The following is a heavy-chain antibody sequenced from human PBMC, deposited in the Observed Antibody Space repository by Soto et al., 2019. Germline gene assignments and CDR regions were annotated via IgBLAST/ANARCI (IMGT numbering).Heavy chain of an antibody. Sequence: GGSLRLSCAASEFTFSSYGMHWVRQAPGKGLEWVAVIWYDGSNEYYADSVKGRFTISRDNSKNTLYLQMNSLRAEDTAVYYCARDGAVGYGMDVWGQGTTVTVS. J-gene: IGHJ6*02. CDR2: IWYDGSNE. CDR3: ARDGAVGYGMDV. V-gene: IGHV3-33*01. CDR1: EFTFSSYG.